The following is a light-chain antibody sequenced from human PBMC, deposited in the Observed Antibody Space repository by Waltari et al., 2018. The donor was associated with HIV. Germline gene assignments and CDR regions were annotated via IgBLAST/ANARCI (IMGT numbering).Light chain of an antibody. J-gene: IGLJ3*02. CDR2: SNN. Sequence: QSVLTQPLSVSGAPGQRVTISCSGSSSNIGSNTVSCFQQLPGTAPKLLIYSNNQRPSGVPDRFSGSKSGTSASLAITGLQSEDEADYYCAAWDDSLNGWVFGGGTKLTVL. CDR1: SSNIGSNT. CDR3: AAWDDSLNGWV. V-gene: IGLV1-44*01.